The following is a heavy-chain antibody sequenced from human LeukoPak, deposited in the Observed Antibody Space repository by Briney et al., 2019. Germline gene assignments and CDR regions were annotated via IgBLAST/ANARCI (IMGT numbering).Heavy chain of an antibody. CDR1: GYTCTGYY. D-gene: IGHD3-10*01. J-gene: IGHJ3*02. V-gene: IGHV1-2*02. CDR2: INPNSGGT. Sequence: ASVKVSCKASGYTCTGYYMHWVRQAPGQGLEWMGWINPNSGGTNYAQKFQGRVTMTRDTSISTAYMELSRLRSDDTAVYYCARGGTMVRGVVAAFDIWGQGTMVTVSS. CDR3: ARGGTMVRGVVAAFDI.